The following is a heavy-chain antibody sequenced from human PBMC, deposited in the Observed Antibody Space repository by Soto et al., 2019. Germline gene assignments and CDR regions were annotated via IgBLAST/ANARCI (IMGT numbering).Heavy chain of an antibody. D-gene: IGHD2-15*01. CDR2: INHGESA. CDR1: GGSLSGYY. CDR3: ARGYAAPRAAN. Sequence: SETLSLTCAVYGGSLSGYYWSWIRRPPEKGLEWIGEINHGESASYNPSLKDRVTISLDTSNNHFSLKLTSVTAADSAVYYCARGYAAPRAANWGQGTLVTVSS. J-gene: IGHJ4*02. V-gene: IGHV4-34*01.